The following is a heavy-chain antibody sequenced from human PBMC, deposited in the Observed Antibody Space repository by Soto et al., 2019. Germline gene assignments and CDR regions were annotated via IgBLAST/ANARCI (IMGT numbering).Heavy chain of an antibody. Sequence: QVQLVQSGAEVKKPGSSVKVSCKASGGNFRSESINWVRQAPGQGLEWMGGIIPFFGTSDYAQKFQGRLSITADESTTTAYMELSSLRSHDTAVYYCARGHEFGGNSDAYAICVQGTMVTVSS. CDR1: GGNFRSES. V-gene: IGHV1-69*12. CDR3: ARGHEFGGNSDAYAI. J-gene: IGHJ3*02. CDR2: IIPFFGTS. D-gene: IGHD2-21*02.